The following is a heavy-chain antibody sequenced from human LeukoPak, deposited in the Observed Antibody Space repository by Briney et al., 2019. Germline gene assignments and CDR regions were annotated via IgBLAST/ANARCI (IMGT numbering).Heavy chain of an antibody. CDR3: ARAPRVAARLAEYFQH. J-gene: IGHJ1*01. CDR2: IYYSGST. D-gene: IGHD6-6*01. CDR1: GGSVSSGSYY. V-gene: IGHV4-61*01. Sequence: SETLSLTCTVSGGSVSSGSYYWSWIRQPPGKGLEWIGYIYYSGSTYYNPSLKSRVTISVDTSKNQFSLKLSSVTAADTAVYYCARAPRVAARLAEYFQHWGQGTLVTVSS.